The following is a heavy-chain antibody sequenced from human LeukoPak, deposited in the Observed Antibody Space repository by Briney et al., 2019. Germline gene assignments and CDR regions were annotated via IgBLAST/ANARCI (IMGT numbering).Heavy chain of an antibody. D-gene: IGHD1-14*01. V-gene: IGHV4-34*01. J-gene: IGHJ4*02. CDR3: ATTGRGSYFDY. CDR1: VGSFSGYY. Sequence: PSETLSLTCAVYVGSFSGYYWSWIRQPPGKGLEWIGEINHSGSTNYNPSLKSRVTISVDTSKNQFSLKLSSVTAADTAVYYCATTGRGSYFDYWGQGTLVTVSS. CDR2: INHSGST.